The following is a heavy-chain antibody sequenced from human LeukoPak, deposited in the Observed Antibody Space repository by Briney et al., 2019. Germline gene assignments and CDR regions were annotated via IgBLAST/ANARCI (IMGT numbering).Heavy chain of an antibody. CDR1: GGSISSYY. V-gene: IGHV4-59*01. CDR2: IYSSGTT. Sequence: PSETLSLTCTVSGGSISSYYWSWIRQPPGKGLEWIGYIYSSGTTKYNPSLKSRVTISVDTSKNQISLKLSSVTAADTAVYYCARDVLAYCGGDCYSGYFDYWGQGTLVTVSS. J-gene: IGHJ4*02. D-gene: IGHD2-21*02. CDR3: ARDVLAYCGGDCYSGYFDY.